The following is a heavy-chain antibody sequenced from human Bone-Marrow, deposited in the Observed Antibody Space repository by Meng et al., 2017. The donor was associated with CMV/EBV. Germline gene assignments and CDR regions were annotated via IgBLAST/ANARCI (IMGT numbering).Heavy chain of an antibody. D-gene: IGHD3-22*01. CDR3: ARDSYYYDSSGYPGNAFDI. CDR2: MNPNSGNT. Sequence: ASVKVSCKASGYTFTSYDINWVRQATGQGLEWMGWMNPNSGNTGYAQKFQGRVTMTRNTSISTAYMELSSLRSEDTAVYYCARDSYYYDSSGYPGNAFDIWGQGTMVTVSS. CDR1: GYTFTSYD. J-gene: IGHJ3*02. V-gene: IGHV1-8*01.